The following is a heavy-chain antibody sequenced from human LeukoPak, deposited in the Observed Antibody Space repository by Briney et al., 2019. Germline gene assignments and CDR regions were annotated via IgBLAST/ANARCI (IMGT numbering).Heavy chain of an antibody. D-gene: IGHD1-26*01. CDR1: GFTFSGYA. Sequence: GGSLRLSCAASGFTFSGYAMSWVRQAPGKGLEWVSAISGSGGSTYYADSVKGRFTISRDNSKNTLYLQMNSLRAEDTAVYYCAKDQTRELLGYFDYWGQGTLVTVSS. J-gene: IGHJ4*02. V-gene: IGHV3-23*01. CDR3: AKDQTRELLGYFDY. CDR2: ISGSGGST.